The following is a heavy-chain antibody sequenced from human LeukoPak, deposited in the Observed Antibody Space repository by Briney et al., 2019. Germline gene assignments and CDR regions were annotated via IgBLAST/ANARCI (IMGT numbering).Heavy chain of an antibody. J-gene: IGHJ6*04. CDR2: NYPSGNA. V-gene: IGHV4-4*09. Sequence: SETLSLTCTVSGGSITSYYWSWIRQPPGKGLEWIGYNYPSGNANYNPSLRRRFTLSVDTSRNQSSLELIFVTDADTAVYYCARQGGYSSPFSVWGKGTTVAVSS. D-gene: IGHD6-13*01. CDR3: ARQGGYSSPFSV. CDR1: GGSITSYY.